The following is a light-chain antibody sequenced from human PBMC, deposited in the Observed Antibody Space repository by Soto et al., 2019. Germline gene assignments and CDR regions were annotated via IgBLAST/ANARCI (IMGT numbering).Light chain of an antibody. Sequence: ETVLTQSPATLSLSPGERATLSCRASQSVGSHLTWYRQRPGQTPRLLIYDATNRATGIPARFSGSGSGTDFTLXISXXXXXDFAVYYCQQRTDWRLTFGGGTKVEIK. CDR1: QSVGSH. V-gene: IGKV3-11*01. CDR2: DAT. J-gene: IGKJ4*01. CDR3: QQRTDWRLT.